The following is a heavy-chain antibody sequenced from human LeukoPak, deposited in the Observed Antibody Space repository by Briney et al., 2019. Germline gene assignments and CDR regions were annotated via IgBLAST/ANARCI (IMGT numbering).Heavy chain of an antibody. D-gene: IGHD6-19*01. Sequence: GGSLRLSCAASGFTFSSYAMSWVRQAPGKGLEWVSSISGSGGSTYYADSVKGRFTISRDNSKNTLFLRMNSLRAEDTAVYYCAKRAVPGNAFFDNWGQGTLVTVSS. J-gene: IGHJ4*02. CDR1: GFTFSSYA. CDR3: AKRAVPGNAFFDN. V-gene: IGHV3-23*01. CDR2: ISGSGGST.